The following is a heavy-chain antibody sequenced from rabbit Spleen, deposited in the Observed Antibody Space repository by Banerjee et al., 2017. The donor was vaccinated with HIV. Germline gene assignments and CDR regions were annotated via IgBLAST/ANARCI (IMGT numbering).Heavy chain of an antibody. CDR2: IYTNSGST. J-gene: IGHJ6*01. CDR1: GFSFSSNYW. CDR3: ARDRGGGIAYPDWLDL. V-gene: IGHV1S45*01. D-gene: IGHD6-1*01. Sequence: EESGGAQAKPEGSRTLNCTASGFSFSSNYWICWVRQAPGKGLEWIACIYTNSGSTYYASWAKGRFTISKTSSTTVILQMTSLTVADTATYFCARDRGGGIAYPDWLDLWGPGTLVT.